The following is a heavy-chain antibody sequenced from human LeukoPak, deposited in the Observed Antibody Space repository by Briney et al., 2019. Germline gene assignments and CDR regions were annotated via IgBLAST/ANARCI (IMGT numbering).Heavy chain of an antibody. V-gene: IGHV3-30*18. CDR3: AKALGSTCLDY. CDR2: ISYDGSIK. D-gene: IGHD6-13*01. CDR1: GFTFSGYG. J-gene: IGHJ4*02. Sequence: RGSLRLSCAASGFTFSGYGIHWVRQAPGKGLEWVAFISYDGSIKYYVDSMKGRLTISRDNSKNTLYLQVNSLRVEDTAFYYCAKALGSTCLDYWGQGTLVTVSS.